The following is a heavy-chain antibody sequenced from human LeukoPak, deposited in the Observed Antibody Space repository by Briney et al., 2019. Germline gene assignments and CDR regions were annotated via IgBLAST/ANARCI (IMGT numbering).Heavy chain of an antibody. Sequence: SETLSLTCTVSGGSISSSSYYWGWIRQPPGKGLEWIGEINHSGSTNYNPSLKSRVTISVDTSKNQFSLKLSSVTAADTAVYYCARGRYYYGSGSFHRFDYWGQGTLVTVSS. D-gene: IGHD3-10*01. CDR2: INHSGST. J-gene: IGHJ4*02. CDR3: ARGRYYYGSGSFHRFDY. CDR1: GGSISSSSYY. V-gene: IGHV4-39*07.